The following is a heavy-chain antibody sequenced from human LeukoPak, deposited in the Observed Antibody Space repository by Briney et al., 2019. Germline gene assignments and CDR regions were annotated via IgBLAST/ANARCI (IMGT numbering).Heavy chain of an antibody. D-gene: IGHD6-19*01. CDR1: GYTFTDYY. CDR3: ATRSSGTNYYYYYGMDV. J-gene: IGHJ6*02. Sequence: ASVKVSCKAPGYTFTDYYIYWVRQAPGQGLEWMGWINPNSGGTNYPQRFQGRVTMTRDTSITTAYMELSSLTADDTAVYYCATRSSGTNYYYYYGMDVWGQGTTVTVSS. CDR2: INPNSGGT. V-gene: IGHV1-2*02.